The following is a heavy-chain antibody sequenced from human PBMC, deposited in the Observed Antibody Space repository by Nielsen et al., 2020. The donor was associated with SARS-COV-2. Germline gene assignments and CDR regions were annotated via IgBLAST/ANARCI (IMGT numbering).Heavy chain of an antibody. V-gene: IGHV4-39*07. CDR3: ARDVAAAGTGY. J-gene: IGHJ4*02. D-gene: IGHD6-13*01. CDR1: GGSLSSSSYY. CDR2: IYHSGST. Sequence: SETLSLTYTVSGGSLSSSSYYWGWIRQPPGKGLEWIGSIYHSGSTNYNPSLKSRVTISVDTSKNQFSLKLSSVTAADTAVYYCARDVAAAGTGYWGQGTLVTVSS.